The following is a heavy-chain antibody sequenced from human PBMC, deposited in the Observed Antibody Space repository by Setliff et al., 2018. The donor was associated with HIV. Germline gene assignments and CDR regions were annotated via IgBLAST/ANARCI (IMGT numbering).Heavy chain of an antibody. CDR3: ARHPYVKDAFDI. V-gene: IGHV4-39*01. CDR1: GGSISSTDYY. CDR2: IYYSGNT. D-gene: IGHD2-21*01. Sequence: PSETLSLTCTVSGGSISSTDYYWAWLRQPPGKGLDWIGNIYYSGNTYYNPSLKSRVTISEETSRNQFSLKLLSVTDADTAIYYCARHPYVKDAFDIWGQGTMVTVSS. J-gene: IGHJ3*02.